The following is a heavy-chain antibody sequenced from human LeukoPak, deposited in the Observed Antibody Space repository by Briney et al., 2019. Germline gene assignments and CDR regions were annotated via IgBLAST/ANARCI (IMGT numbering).Heavy chain of an antibody. CDR2: ISPDGDST. Sequence: PGGSLRLSCAASAFTFSSYGMDWVRQAPGKGLVWVSRISPDGDSTNYADSVQGRFTVSRDNAKNTLYLQMNSLRAEDTAVYYCARDPAGSLPAFDIWGQGTLVTVSS. J-gene: IGHJ3*02. CDR1: AFTFSSYG. V-gene: IGHV3-74*01. CDR3: ARDPAGSLPAFDI.